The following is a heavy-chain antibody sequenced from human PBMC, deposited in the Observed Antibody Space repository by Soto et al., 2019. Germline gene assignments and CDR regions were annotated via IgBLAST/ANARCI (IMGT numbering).Heavy chain of an antibody. D-gene: IGHD6-13*01. CDR2: ISYDGSNK. J-gene: IGHJ4*02. Sequence: QVQLVESGGGVVQPGRSLRLSCAASGFTFSSYAMHWVRQAPGKVLEWVAVISYDGSNKYYADSVKGRFTISRDNSKNTLYLQMNSLRAEDTAVYYCARGTAAAYFDYWGQGTLVTVSS. CDR1: GFTFSSYA. V-gene: IGHV3-30-3*01. CDR3: ARGTAAAYFDY.